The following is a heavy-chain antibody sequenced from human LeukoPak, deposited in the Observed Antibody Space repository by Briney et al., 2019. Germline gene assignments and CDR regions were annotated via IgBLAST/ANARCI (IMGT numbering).Heavy chain of an antibody. Sequence: SETLSLTCTVSGGSVSSGSFYWSWIRQPPGKGLEWIGYIYYSGSTNYNPSLKSRVTMSVDTSKNQFSLKLSSVTAADTAVYYCARIPYYYNSSGYKWGQGTLVTVSS. J-gene: IGHJ4*02. D-gene: IGHD3-22*01. CDR1: GGSVSSGSFY. V-gene: IGHV4-61*01. CDR2: IYYSGST. CDR3: ARIPYYYNSSGYK.